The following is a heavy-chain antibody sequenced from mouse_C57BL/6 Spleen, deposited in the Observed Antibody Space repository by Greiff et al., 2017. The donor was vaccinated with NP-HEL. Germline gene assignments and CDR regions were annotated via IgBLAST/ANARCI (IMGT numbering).Heavy chain of an antibody. V-gene: IGHV1-20*01. D-gene: IGHD1-1*02. CDR1: GYSFTGYF. Sequence: EVQLQQSGPELVKPGDSVKISCKASGYSFTGYFMNWVMQSHGKSLEWIGRINPYNGDTFYNQKFKGKATLTVDKSSSTAHMELRSLTSEDSAVYYCAREIGVGWYFDVWGTGTTVTVSS. CDR2: INPYNGDT. CDR3: AREIGVGWYFDV. J-gene: IGHJ1*03.